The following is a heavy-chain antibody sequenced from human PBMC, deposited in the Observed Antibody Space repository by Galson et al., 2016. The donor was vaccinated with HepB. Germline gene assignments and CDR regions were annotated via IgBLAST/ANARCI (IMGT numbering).Heavy chain of an antibody. D-gene: IGHD5-12*01. V-gene: IGHV6-1*01. CDR2: TYYKFKWYN. CDR3: VRESGYHYFDL. Sequence: CAISGDSVSSNNVAWNWIRQSPSRGLEWLGRTYYKFKWYNDYAVSVKSRITIKPDTPKNQFSLQLNSVTPDDTAVYFCVRESGYHYFDLWDQGALVTVSS. CDR1: GDSVSSNNVA. J-gene: IGHJ4*02.